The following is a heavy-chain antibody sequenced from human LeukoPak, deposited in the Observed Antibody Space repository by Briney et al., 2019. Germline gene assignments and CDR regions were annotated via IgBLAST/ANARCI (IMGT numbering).Heavy chain of an antibody. CDR3: AGIMTTNDY. CDR2: TSSNGGST. D-gene: IGHD4-17*01. Sequence: GGSLRLSCAASGFTFSSYAMHWVRQAPGKGLEYVSATSSNGGSTYYANSVKGRFTISRDNAKNSLYLQMNSLRAEDTAVYYCAGIMTTNDYWGQGTLVTVSS. J-gene: IGHJ4*02. CDR1: GFTFSSYA. V-gene: IGHV3-64*01.